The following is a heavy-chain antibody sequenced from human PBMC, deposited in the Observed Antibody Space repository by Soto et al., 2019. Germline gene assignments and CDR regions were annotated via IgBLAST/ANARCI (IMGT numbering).Heavy chain of an antibody. CDR2: SSFDGTQQ. D-gene: IGHD6-19*01. J-gene: IGHJ4*02. CDR1: GFSLSSSG. V-gene: IGHV3-30*18. Sequence: PGGSLSLSCTASGFSLSSSGMHWVRQAPGKGLEWLAVSSFDGTQQFYGDSVKGRVTVSRDNSNNRLFLEMNSLRTEDTAVYYCAKQLRGSGWYPLDSWGQGTPVTVSS. CDR3: AKQLRGSGWYPLDS.